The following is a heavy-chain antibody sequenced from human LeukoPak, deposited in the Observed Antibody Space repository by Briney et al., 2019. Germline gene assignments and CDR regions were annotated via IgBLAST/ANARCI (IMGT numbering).Heavy chain of an antibody. Sequence: ASVKVSCKASGYTFISYDINWVRQATGQGLEWMGWMNPNSGNTGYAQKFQGRVTMTRNTSISTAYMELSSLTSEDTAVYYCARKNYGSNRWFDPWGQGTLVTVS. V-gene: IGHV1-8*01. D-gene: IGHD4/OR15-4a*01. CDR3: ARKNYGSNRWFDP. CDR2: MNPNSGNT. J-gene: IGHJ5*02. CDR1: GYTFISYD.